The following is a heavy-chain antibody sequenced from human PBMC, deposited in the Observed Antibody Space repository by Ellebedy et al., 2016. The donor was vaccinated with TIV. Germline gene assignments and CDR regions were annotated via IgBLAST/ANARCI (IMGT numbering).Heavy chain of an antibody. V-gene: IGHV3-23*01. J-gene: IGHJ5*02. D-gene: IGHD3-3*01. CDR1: GFTFSSYA. CDR2: ISGSGGST. CDR3: ANDLRERTYYDFWSGAPGGWFDP. Sequence: GGSLRLXXAASGFTFSSYAMSWVRQAPGKGLEWVSAISGSGGSTYYADSVKGRFTISRDNSKNTLYLQMNSLRAEDTAVYYCANDLRERTYYDFWSGAPGGWFDPWGQGTLVTVSS.